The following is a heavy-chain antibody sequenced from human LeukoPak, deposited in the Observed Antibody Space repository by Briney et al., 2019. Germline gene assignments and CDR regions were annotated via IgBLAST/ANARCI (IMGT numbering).Heavy chain of an antibody. CDR3: ASGYFDWLLPDY. J-gene: IGHJ4*02. D-gene: IGHD3-9*01. CDR2: ISYDGSNK. Sequence: PGRSLRLSCAASGFTFSSYAMHWVRQAPGKGLEWVALISYDGSNKYYADSVKGRFTISRDNSKNTVYLQMNSLRAEDTAVYYCASGYFDWLLPDYWGQGTLVTVSS. CDR1: GFTFSSYA. V-gene: IGHV3-30-3*02.